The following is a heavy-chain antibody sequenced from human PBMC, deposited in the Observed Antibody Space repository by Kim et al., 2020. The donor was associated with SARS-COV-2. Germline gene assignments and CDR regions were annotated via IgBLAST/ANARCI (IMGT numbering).Heavy chain of an antibody. J-gene: IGHJ6*02. V-gene: IGHV3-48*04. CDR3: ARDIGVFGENLDV. Sequence: GGSLRLSCAASGFTFSSYSMNWVRQAPGKGLEWVSYISSSSSTIYYADSVKGRFTISRDNAKNSLYLQMNSLRAEDTAVYYCARDIGVFGENLDVWGQGTTVTVSS. D-gene: IGHD3-10*01. CDR2: ISSSSSTI. CDR1: GFTFSSYS.